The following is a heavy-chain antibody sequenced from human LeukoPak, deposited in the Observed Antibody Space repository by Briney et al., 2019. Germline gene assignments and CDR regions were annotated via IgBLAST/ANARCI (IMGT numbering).Heavy chain of an antibody. CDR1: GFTFSSYA. D-gene: IGHD6-13*01. Sequence: GVSLRLSCAASGFTFSSYAMSWVRQARGKGLEWVSATSGSGGSTYYADSVKGRFTISRDNSKNTLYLQMNSLRAEDTAVYYCAKSRSSSWYEPQSFFDYWGQGTLVTVSS. CDR2: TSGSGGST. CDR3: AKSRSSSWYEPQSFFDY. V-gene: IGHV3-23*01. J-gene: IGHJ4*02.